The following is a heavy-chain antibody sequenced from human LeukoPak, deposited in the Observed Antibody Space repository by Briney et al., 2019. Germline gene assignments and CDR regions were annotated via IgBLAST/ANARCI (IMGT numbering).Heavy chain of an antibody. CDR3: ARADSSGYYFDC. Sequence: GGSLRLSCAASGFTYSTYSMNWVRQAPGKGLEWVSSISSGSSYIYYADSVKGRFTISRDNAKNSLYLQMNSLRAEDTAVYYCARADSSGYYFDCWGQGTLVTVSS. CDR2: ISSGSSYI. V-gene: IGHV3-21*01. J-gene: IGHJ4*02. CDR1: GFTYSTYS. D-gene: IGHD3-22*01.